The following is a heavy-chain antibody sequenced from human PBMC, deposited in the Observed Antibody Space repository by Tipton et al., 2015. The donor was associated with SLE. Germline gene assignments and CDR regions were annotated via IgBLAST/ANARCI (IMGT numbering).Heavy chain of an antibody. CDR1: GFTFRTYW. CDR2: INQDGSEK. V-gene: IGHV3-7*01. J-gene: IGHJ4*02. D-gene: IGHD1-26*01. CDR3: AKVDKGRELQDY. Sequence: GSLRLSCVASGFTFRTYWMSWVRQAPGKGLEWVANINQDGSEKHYVESMKGRFTISRDNAKSSLYLQINSLRVEDTAVYYCAKVDKGRELQDYWGQGTLVTASS.